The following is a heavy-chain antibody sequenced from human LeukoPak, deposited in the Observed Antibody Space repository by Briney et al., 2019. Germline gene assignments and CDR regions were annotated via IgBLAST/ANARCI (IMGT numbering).Heavy chain of an antibody. CDR3: ARSGSGYYYDWFDP. D-gene: IGHD3-22*01. J-gene: IGHJ5*02. Sequence: GSLRLSCAASGFTLSPYTMNWIRQPPGKGLEWIGYIYYSGSTNYNPSLKSRVTISVDTSKNQFSLKLSSVTAADTAVYYCARSGSGYYYDWFDPWGQGILVTVSS. CDR1: GFTLSPYT. CDR2: IYYSGST. V-gene: IGHV4-59*01.